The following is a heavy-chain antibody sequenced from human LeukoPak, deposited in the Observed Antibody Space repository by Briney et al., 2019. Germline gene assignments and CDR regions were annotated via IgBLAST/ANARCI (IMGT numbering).Heavy chain of an antibody. CDR1: GGSISSSSYY. CDR2: IYYSGST. J-gene: IGHJ6*03. Sequence: SETLSLTCTVSGGSISSSSYYWGWIRQPPGKGLEWIGTIYYSGSTYYNPSLKSRVTISVDTSKNQFSLKLSSVTAADTAVYYCARGNYYYMDVWGKGTTVTVSS. CDR3: ARGNYYYMDV. V-gene: IGHV4-39*01.